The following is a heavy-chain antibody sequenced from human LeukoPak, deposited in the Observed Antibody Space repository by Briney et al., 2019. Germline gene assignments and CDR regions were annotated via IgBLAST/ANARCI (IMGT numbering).Heavy chain of an antibody. J-gene: IGHJ6*03. Sequence: SETLSLTCTVSGGSISSYYWSWIRQPPGKGLEWIGYIYYSGSTNYNPSLKSRVTISVDTSKNQFSLKLSSVTAADTAVYYCASSCLYYYYYYMDVWGKGTTVTVSS. CDR3: ASSCLYYYYYYMDV. D-gene: IGHD2-2*01. CDR1: GGSISSYY. CDR2: IYYSGST. V-gene: IGHV4-59*01.